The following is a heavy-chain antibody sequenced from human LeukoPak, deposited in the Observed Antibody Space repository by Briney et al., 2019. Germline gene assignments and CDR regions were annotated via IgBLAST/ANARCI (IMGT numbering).Heavy chain of an antibody. Sequence: GGSLRLSCAVSGFIVSSEHMNWVRQAPGKGLEWVSVIYSDGYSGGGPFYADSVKGRFTTSSDSSKNTLFLQMNSLRAEDTAVYYCARDVYGDGYNSFDYWGLGILVTVSS. CDR1: GFIVSSEH. CDR3: ARDVYGDGYNSFDY. J-gene: IGHJ4*02. D-gene: IGHD5-24*01. V-gene: IGHV3-66*01. CDR2: IYSDGYSGGGP.